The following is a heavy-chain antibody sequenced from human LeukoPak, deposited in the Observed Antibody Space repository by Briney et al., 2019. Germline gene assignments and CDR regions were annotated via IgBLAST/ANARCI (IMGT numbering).Heavy chain of an antibody. CDR1: GFTFDDYA. CDR3: AKGGYSYGYRSYFDY. Sequence: PGRSLRLSCAASGFTFDDYAMHWVRQAPGKGLEWVSGISWNSGSIGYADSVKGRFTISRDNAKNSLYLQMNSLRAEDTALYYCAKGGYSYGYRSYFDYWGQGTLVTVSS. CDR2: ISWNSGSI. J-gene: IGHJ4*02. V-gene: IGHV3-9*01. D-gene: IGHD5-18*01.